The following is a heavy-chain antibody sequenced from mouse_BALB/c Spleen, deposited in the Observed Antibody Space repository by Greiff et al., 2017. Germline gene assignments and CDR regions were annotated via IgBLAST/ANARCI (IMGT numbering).Heavy chain of an antibody. J-gene: IGHJ4*01. D-gene: IGHD1-1*01. CDR2: ISSGSSTI. V-gene: IGHV5-17*02. Sequence: EVQRVESGGGLVQPGGSRKLSCAASGFTFSSFGMHWVRQAPEKGLEWVAYISSGSSTIYYADTVKGRFTISRDNPKNTLFLQMTSLRSEDTAMYYCARSITTVVARAMDYWGQGTSVTVSS. CDR1: GFTFSSFG. CDR3: ARSITTVVARAMDY.